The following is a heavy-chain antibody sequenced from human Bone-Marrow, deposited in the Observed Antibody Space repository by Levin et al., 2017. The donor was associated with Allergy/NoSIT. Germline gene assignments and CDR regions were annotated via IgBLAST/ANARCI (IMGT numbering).Heavy chain of an antibody. CDR3: AREGYSAYDSYYYYYMDV. Sequence: LSLTCAASGFTFSSYNMNWVRQAPGKGLEWVSSISSGSRYIYYADSVKGRFTISRDNAKNSLYLQMNSLRAEDTAVYYCAREGYSAYDSYYYYYMDVWGKGTTVTVSS. CDR2: ISSGSRYI. CDR1: GFTFSSYN. J-gene: IGHJ6*03. V-gene: IGHV3-21*01. D-gene: IGHD5-12*01.